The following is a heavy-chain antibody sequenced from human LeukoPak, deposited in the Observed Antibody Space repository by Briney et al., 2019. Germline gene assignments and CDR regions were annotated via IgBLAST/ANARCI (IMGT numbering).Heavy chain of an antibody. CDR1: GGIFISYA. Sequence: ASVKVSCKASGGIFISYAISWVRQAPRQGLEWMGGIIPIFGTANYAQKFQGRVTITADESTSTAYMELSSLRSEDTAVYYCARDPNYYDSSGSGSEWGQGTLVTVSS. CDR2: IIPIFGTA. D-gene: IGHD3-22*01. J-gene: IGHJ4*02. CDR3: ARDPNYYDSSGSGSE. V-gene: IGHV1-69*13.